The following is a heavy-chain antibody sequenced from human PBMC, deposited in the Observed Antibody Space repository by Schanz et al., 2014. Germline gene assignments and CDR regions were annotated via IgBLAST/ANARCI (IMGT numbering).Heavy chain of an antibody. J-gene: IGHJ4*02. CDR1: GFTVNTNY. CDR2: IRGSGGST. Sequence: EVQLVESGGGLIQPGGSLRLSCAVSGFTVNTNYMSWVRQAPGKGLEWISSIRGSGGSTYYADSVKGRFTISRDNSKNTLYLQMNSLRAEDTAVYYCAKSMYSTSWAFDFWGQGTLVTVSS. CDR3: AKSMYSTSWAFDF. V-gene: IGHV3-53*01. D-gene: IGHD2-2*01.